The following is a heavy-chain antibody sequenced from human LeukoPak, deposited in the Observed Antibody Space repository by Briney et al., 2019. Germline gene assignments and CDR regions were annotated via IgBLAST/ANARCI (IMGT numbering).Heavy chain of an antibody. CDR2: FSGSGGST. Sequence: GGSLRLSCAASGFTFSIYAMSWVRQAPGKGLEWVSGFSGSGGSTSYADSVKGRFTISRDNAKNSLYLQMNSLRAEDTAVYYCASGDGGPSNWGQGTLVTVSS. CDR1: GFTFSIYA. CDR3: ASGDGGPSN. V-gene: IGHV3-23*01. D-gene: IGHD4-23*01. J-gene: IGHJ4*02.